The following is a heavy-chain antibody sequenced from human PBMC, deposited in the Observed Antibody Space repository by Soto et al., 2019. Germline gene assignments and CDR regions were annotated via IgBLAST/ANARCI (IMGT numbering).Heavy chain of an antibody. D-gene: IGHD5-12*01. V-gene: IGHV1-8*01. CDR3: ARTVVDIVATDAFDI. J-gene: IGHJ3*02. Sequence: ASVKGSCKASGYTFTSDDINWVRQATGQGLEWMGWMNPNSGNTGYAQKFQGRVTMTRNTSISTAYMELSSLRSEDTAVYYCARTVVDIVATDAFDIWGQGTMVTVSS. CDR2: MNPNSGNT. CDR1: GYTFTSDD.